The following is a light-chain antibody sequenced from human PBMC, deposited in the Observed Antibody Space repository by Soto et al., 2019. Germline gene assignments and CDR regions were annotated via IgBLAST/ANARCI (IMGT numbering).Light chain of an antibody. Sequence: DIQMTQSPSSLSASVGDIVTITCLASQSISSYLNWYQQKPGKDPKLLIYAASSLQSGVPSRFSGSGSGTDFNLTISSLQTEDFATYECQQRYSTTRTFGQGTKVDIK. V-gene: IGKV1-39*01. CDR3: QQRYSTTRT. J-gene: IGKJ1*01. CDR1: QSISSY. CDR2: AAS.